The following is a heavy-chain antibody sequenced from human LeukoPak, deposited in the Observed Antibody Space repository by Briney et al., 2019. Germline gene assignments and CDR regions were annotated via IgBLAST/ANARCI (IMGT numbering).Heavy chain of an antibody. Sequence: GGSLRLSCAASRFTFSTYAMSWVRQAPGKGLEWVSAISGSGGSTYYADSVKGRFAISRDNSKNTLYLQMNSLRAEDTAVYYCAKIETATGSVDWGQGTLVTVSS. J-gene: IGHJ4*02. D-gene: IGHD6-13*01. CDR2: ISGSGGST. CDR1: RFTFSTYA. V-gene: IGHV3-23*01. CDR3: AKIETATGSVD.